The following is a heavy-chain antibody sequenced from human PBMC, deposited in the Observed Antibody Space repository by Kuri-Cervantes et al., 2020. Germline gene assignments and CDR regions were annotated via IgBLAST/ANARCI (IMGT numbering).Heavy chain of an antibody. J-gene: IGHJ4*02. Sequence: GESLKISCAASGFTFSSYSMNWVRQAPGKGLEWVSSISSSSSYIYYADSVKGRLTISRDNAKNSLYLQMNSLRAEDTAVYYCAKDPPTYYYGSGSYFRWGQGTLVTVSS. CDR2: ISSSSSYI. V-gene: IGHV3-21*04. CDR3: AKDPPTYYYGSGSYFR. CDR1: GFTFSSYS. D-gene: IGHD3-10*01.